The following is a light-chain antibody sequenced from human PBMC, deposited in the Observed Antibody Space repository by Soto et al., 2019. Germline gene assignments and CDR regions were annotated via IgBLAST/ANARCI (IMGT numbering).Light chain of an antibody. CDR3: QQFTTSPWT. CDR1: QSVSIW. V-gene: IGKV1-5*03. J-gene: IGKJ1*01. CDR2: KSS. Sequence: DIQMTQSPSTMSASEGDRVTISCRASQSVSIWLAWYQQKPGRAPKLLLYKSSILESVVASRFSGSGSGTEFNLTISSLQPDDFATYYCQQFTTSPWTAGQGTKVDIK.